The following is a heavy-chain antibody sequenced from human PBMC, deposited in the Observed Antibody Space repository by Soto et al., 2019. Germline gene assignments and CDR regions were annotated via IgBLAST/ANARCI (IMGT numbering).Heavy chain of an antibody. Sequence: ASVKVSCKASGYTFTSYGISWVRQAPGQGLEWKGRISAYNGNTNYAQKLQGRVTMTTDTSTSTAYMELRSLRSDDTAVYYCARVVTYYDFWSGYSGAHYYYYMDVWGKWTTVTVSS. CDR3: ARVVTYYDFWSGYSGAHYYYYMDV. V-gene: IGHV1-18*01. J-gene: IGHJ6*03. CDR2: ISAYNGNT. D-gene: IGHD3-3*01. CDR1: GYTFTSYG.